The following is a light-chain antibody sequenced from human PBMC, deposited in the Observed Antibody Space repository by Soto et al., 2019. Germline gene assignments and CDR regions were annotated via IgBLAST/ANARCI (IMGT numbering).Light chain of an antibody. J-gene: IGKJ2*01. Sequence: EVVLTQSPGTLSLSPGERATLSCRASQSVSNNYFAWYQQKPGQAPRLLIFGSSDRATGIPDRFSGSGSGTDFTLTTSRLEPEEFAVYYCQQYGSSPPYTFGQGTKLEIK. CDR3: QQYGSSPPYT. V-gene: IGKV3-20*01. CDR2: GSS. CDR1: QSVSNNY.